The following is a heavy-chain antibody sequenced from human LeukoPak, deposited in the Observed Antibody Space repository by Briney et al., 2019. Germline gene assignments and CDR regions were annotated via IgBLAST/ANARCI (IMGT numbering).Heavy chain of an antibody. J-gene: IGHJ4*02. Sequence: PGGSLRLSCAASGFTFSSFWKTWVRQAPGRGPEWVANIKEDGSEKYYVDSVKGRFTISRDNAKNSLYLQMNSLRVEDTAVYYCAKEAREGFGFDYWGQGTLVTVSS. CDR1: GFTFSSFW. V-gene: IGHV3-7*01. CDR3: AKEAREGFGFDY. CDR2: IKEDGSEK. D-gene: IGHD3-16*01.